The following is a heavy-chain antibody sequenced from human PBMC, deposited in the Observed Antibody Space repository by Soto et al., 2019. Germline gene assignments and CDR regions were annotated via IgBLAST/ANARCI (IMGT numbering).Heavy chain of an antibody. J-gene: IGHJ5*01. D-gene: IGHD4-17*01. CDR3: ARDGYGDFCFDC. CDR2: IIPIFGTA. V-gene: IGHV1-69*13. Sequence: SVKVSCKASGGTFSSYAISWVRQAPGQGLEWMGGIIPIFGTANYAQKFQGRVTITADESTSTAYMELSSLRAEDTAVYYCARDGYGDFCFDCWGQGTLVTVSS. CDR1: GGTFSSYA.